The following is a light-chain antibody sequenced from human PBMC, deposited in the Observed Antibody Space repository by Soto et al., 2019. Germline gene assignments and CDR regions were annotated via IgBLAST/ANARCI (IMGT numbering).Light chain of an antibody. J-gene: IGKJ4*01. CDR1: QSISSY. Sequence: DIQMTQSPSSLSASVGDRVTITCRASQSISSYLNWYQQKPGKAPKLLIYAASSLQSGVPSRFSGSGSGTDFTLTISSLQPEDFATYYCQPSYSTLLPFGGGTKVEIK. V-gene: IGKV1-39*01. CDR2: AAS. CDR3: QPSYSTLLP.